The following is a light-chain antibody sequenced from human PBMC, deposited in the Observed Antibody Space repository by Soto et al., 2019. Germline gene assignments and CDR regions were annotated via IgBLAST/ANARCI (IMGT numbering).Light chain of an antibody. Sequence: QSALTQPASVSGSPGQSITISCTGTSGDVGTYNLVSWYQQHPGRVPKIIIFEVNKRSSRVSNRLSGSKSGNTASLTISGLQADDEADYHCCSYACRSNVVCCGGTKVTVL. J-gene: IGLJ2*01. CDR1: SGDVGTYNL. CDR3: CSYACRSNVV. V-gene: IGLV2-23*02. CDR2: EVN.